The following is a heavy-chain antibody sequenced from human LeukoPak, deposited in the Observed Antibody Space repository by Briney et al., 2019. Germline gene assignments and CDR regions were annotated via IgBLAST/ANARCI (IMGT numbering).Heavy chain of an antibody. CDR3: AKDRLIAVAGTCFDY. Sequence: PGGSLRLSCAASGFTFSSYAMSWVRQAPGKGLEWVSAISGSSGSTYYADSVKGRFTISRDNSKNTLYLQMNSLRAEDTAVYYCAKDRLIAVAGTCFDYWGQGTLVTVSS. D-gene: IGHD6-19*01. CDR1: GFTFSSYA. V-gene: IGHV3-23*01. J-gene: IGHJ4*02. CDR2: ISGSSGST.